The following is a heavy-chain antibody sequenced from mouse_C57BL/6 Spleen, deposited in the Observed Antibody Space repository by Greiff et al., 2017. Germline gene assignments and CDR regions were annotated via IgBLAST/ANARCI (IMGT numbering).Heavy chain of an antibody. CDR3: ARNGNYEGFAY. CDR1: GYTFTSYW. CDR2: IDPSDSET. D-gene: IGHD2-1*01. V-gene: IGHV1-52*01. Sequence: QVQLKQPGAELVRPGSSVKLSCKASGYTFTSYWMHWVKQRPIQGLEWIGNIDPSDSETHYNQKFKDKATLTVDKSSSTAYMQLSSLTSEDSAVYYCARNGNYEGFAYWGQGTLVTVSA. J-gene: IGHJ3*01.